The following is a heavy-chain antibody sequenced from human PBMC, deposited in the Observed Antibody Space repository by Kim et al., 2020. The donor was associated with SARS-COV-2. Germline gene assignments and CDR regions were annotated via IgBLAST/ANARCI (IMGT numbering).Heavy chain of an antibody. CDR3: TTDLFYYDSSGYWIHHFDY. V-gene: IGHV3-15*01. D-gene: IGHD3-22*01. Sequence: GGSLRLSCAASGFTFSNAWMSWVRQAPGKGLEWVGRIKSKTDGGTTDYAAPVKGRFTISRDDSKNTLYLQMNSLKTEDTAVYYCTTDLFYYDSSGYWIHHFDYWGQGTLVTVSS. J-gene: IGHJ4*02. CDR1: GFTFSNAW. CDR2: IKSKTDGGTT.